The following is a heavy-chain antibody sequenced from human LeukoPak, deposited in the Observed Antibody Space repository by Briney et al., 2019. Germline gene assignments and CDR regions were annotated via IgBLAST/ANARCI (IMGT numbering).Heavy chain of an antibody. CDR2: INWNGGST. V-gene: IGHV3-20*04. CDR3: AREGSGDYDFWSGPNYYYMDV. J-gene: IGHJ6*03. Sequence: GGSLRLSCAASGFTSDDYGMSWVRQAPGKGLEWVSGINWNGGSTGYADSVKGRFTISRDNAKNSLYLQMNSLRAEDTALYYCAREGSGDYDFWSGPNYYYMDVWGKGTTVTVSS. D-gene: IGHD3-3*01. CDR1: GFTSDDYG.